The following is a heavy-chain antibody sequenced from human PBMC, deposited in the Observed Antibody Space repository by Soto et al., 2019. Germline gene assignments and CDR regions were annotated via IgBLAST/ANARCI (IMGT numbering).Heavy chain of an antibody. D-gene: IGHD3-22*01. CDR1: GGSFSGYY. CDR2: IHYSGST. V-gene: IGHV4-59*01. CDR3: AKAASYYDINWFDP. J-gene: IGHJ5*02. Sequence: SETLSLTCAVYGGSFSGYYWSWIRQPPGKGLEWIGFIHYSGSTNYNPSLKSRVTISVDTSKNQFSLKLSSVTAADTAVYYCAKAASYYDINWFDPWGQGTLVTVSS.